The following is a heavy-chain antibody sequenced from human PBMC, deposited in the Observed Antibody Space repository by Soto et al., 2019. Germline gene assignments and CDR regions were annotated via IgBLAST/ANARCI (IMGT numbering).Heavy chain of an antibody. V-gene: IGHV1-69*13. J-gene: IGHJ4*02. D-gene: IGHD6-13*01. CDR2: IIPIFGTA. Sequence: GASVKVSCKASGGTFSSYAISWVRQAPGQGLEWMGGIIPIFGTANYAQKFQGRVTITADESTSTAYMELSSLRSEDTAVYYCARVTLPSSSWYYFDYWGQGTLVTVSS. CDR3: ARVTLPSSSWYYFDY. CDR1: GGTFSSYA.